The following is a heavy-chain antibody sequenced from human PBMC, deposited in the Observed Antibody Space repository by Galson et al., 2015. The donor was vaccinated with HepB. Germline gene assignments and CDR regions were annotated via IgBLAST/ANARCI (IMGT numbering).Heavy chain of an antibody. CDR3: VRVVAARDPSYWYFDL. Sequence: SVKVSCKASGGTFSSYAINWVRQAPGQGLEWMGGIIPIFGTANYAQRLQGRVTITADESTTTAYMELSSLRSEDTAVYYCVRVVAARDPSYWYFDLWGRGTQVTVSS. CDR1: GGTFSSYA. V-gene: IGHV1-69*13. CDR2: IIPIFGTA. J-gene: IGHJ2*01. D-gene: IGHD6-6*01.